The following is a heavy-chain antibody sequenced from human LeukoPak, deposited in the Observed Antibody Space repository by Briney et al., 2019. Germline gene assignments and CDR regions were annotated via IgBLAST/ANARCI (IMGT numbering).Heavy chain of an antibody. CDR2: ISASAGTS. CDR3: AKDHGTNWYDKYFQH. Sequence: PGGSLKLSCEASGFTFSSYAMSWVRQAQGKGLKWVSPISASAGTSYYADSVKGRFTISRDSSKNTLYLQMSSLRADDTAVYYCAKDHGTNWYDKYFQHWGHGTLVTVSS. CDR1: GFTFSSYA. V-gene: IGHV3-23*01. D-gene: IGHD1-1*01. J-gene: IGHJ1*01.